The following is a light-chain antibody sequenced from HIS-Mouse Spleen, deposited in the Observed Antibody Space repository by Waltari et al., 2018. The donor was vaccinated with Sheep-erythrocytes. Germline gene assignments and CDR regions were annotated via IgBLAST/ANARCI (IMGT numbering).Light chain of an antibody. CDR2: DVS. CDR1: IIDVGGYNY. J-gene: IGLJ1*01. V-gene: IGLV2-11*01. Sequence: QSALPQPRSVSASPGLSVTISCTGTIIDVGGYNYFSCYHQHPGKAPKLMIYDVSKRPSGVPDRFSGSKSGNTASLTISGLQAEDEADYYCCSYAGSYNHVFATGTKVTVL. CDR3: CSYAGSYNHV.